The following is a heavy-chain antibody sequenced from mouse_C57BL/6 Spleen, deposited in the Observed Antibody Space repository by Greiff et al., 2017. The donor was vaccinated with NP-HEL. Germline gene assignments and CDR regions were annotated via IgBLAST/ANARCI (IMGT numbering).Heavy chain of an antibody. D-gene: IGHD1-1*01. J-gene: IGHJ4*01. V-gene: IGHV1-78*01. CDR1: GYTFTDHT. CDR2: IYPRDGST. Sequence: VQRVESDAELVKPGASVKISCKASGYTFTDHTTHWMKQRPEQGLEWIGYIYPRDGSTKYNEKFKGKATLPADKSSSTAYMQLNSLTSEDSAVSFCARNYYGSSYGAMGYWGQGTSVTVSS. CDR3: ARNYYGSSYGAMGY.